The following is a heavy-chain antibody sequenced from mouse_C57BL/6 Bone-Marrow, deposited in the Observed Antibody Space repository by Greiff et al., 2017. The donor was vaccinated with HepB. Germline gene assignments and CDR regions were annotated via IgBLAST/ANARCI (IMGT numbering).Heavy chain of an antibody. D-gene: IGHD1-1*01. V-gene: IGHV1-76*01. Sequence: QVQLQQSGAELVRPGASVKLSCKASGYTFTDYYINWVKQRPGQGLEWIARIYPGSGNTYYNEKFKGKATLTAEKSSSTAYMQLSSLTSEDSAVYFCARRYYGSSSGYFDVWGTGTTVTVSS. CDR1: GYTFTDYY. CDR3: ARRYYGSSSGYFDV. J-gene: IGHJ1*03. CDR2: IYPGSGNT.